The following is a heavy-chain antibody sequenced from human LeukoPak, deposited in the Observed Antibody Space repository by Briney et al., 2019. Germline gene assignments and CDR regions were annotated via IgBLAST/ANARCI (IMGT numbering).Heavy chain of an antibody. J-gene: IGHJ3*02. D-gene: IGHD4-17*01. CDR3: ARESFTTVTSATDAFDI. V-gene: IGHV1-2*02. CDR2: INPNSGGT. Sequence: HGASVKVSCKASGYTFTGYYMHWVRQAPGQGLEWMGWINPNSGGTNSAQKFQGRVTMTRDTSISTAYMELSRLRSDDTAVYYCARESFTTVTSATDAFDIWGQGTMVTVSS. CDR1: GYTFTGYY.